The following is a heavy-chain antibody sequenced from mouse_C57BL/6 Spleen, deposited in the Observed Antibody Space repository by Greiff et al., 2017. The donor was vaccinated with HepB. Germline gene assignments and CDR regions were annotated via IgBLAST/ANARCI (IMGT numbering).Heavy chain of an antibody. V-gene: IGHV1-53*01. Sequence: VQLQQPGTELVKPGASVKLSCKASGYTFTSYWMHWVKQRPGQGLEWIGNINPSNGGTNYNEKFKSKATLTVDKSSSTAYMQLSSLTSEDSAVYDCARGITTVAWYFDVWGTGTTVTVSS. CDR2: INPSNGGT. CDR1: GYTFTSYW. D-gene: IGHD1-1*01. J-gene: IGHJ1*03. CDR3: ARGITTVAWYFDV.